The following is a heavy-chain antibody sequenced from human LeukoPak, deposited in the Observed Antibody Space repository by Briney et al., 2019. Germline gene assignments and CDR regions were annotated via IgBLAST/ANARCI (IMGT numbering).Heavy chain of an antibody. J-gene: IGHJ5*02. D-gene: IGHD2-21*01. V-gene: IGHV1-2*02. CDR1: GYTFTGYY. Sequence: GASVKVSCKASGYTFTGYYMHWVRQAPGQGLDWMGSINPNSGCTNYAQKFHGRVTMTRDTSISTAYMELSRLRSDDTAVYYCARDHWGGDGPGDRQPHNGFDPWGQGTLVTVSS. CDR2: INPNSGCT. CDR3: ARDHWGGDGPGDRQPHNGFDP.